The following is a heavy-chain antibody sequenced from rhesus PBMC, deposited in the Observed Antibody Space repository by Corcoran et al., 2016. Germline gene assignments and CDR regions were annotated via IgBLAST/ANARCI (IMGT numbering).Heavy chain of an antibody. CDR2: IYGNSASV. Sequence: QVQLQQWGEGLVKPSETLSLTCAVYGGSISGPYYWDWFRQPPGKGLEWIGYIYGNSASVNYNPSLTNRVTIAKGTSKNQFSLELRSVTAADTAVYYCARGSDMVAAGTWGRGVLVTVSS. CDR3: ARGSDMVAAGT. D-gene: IGHD6-25*01. CDR1: GGSISGPYY. J-gene: IGHJ4*01. V-gene: IGHV4-73*01.